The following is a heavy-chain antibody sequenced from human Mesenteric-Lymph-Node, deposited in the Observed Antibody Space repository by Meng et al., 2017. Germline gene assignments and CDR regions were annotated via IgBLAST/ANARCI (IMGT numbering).Heavy chain of an antibody. V-gene: IGHV3-7*01. CDR3: ASLDTAMVLWGHVIDI. D-gene: IGHD5-18*01. CDR1: GFTFSNYW. Sequence: ESLKISCAASGFTFSNYWMSWVRQAPGKGLEWVACIKKDGSEIYYVDSVKGRFTISRDNAKNSLYLQMDSLRAEDTATYYCASLDTAMVLWGHVIDIWGQGTMVTVSS. CDR2: IKKDGSEI. J-gene: IGHJ3*02.